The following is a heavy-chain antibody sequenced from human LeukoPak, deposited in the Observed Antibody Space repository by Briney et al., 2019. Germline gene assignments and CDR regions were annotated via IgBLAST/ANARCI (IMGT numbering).Heavy chain of an antibody. V-gene: IGHV5-51*01. D-gene: IGHD6-13*01. CDR2: IFPGDSDT. CDR3: ARRSSYSSSWALEDAFDI. Sequence: GESLKISCKGSGYSFTSYWIGWVRQMPGKSLELIGIIFPGDSDTRYSPSFQGQVTISADKSISTAYLQWSSLKASDTAMYYCARRSSYSSSWALEDAFDIWGQGTMVTVSS. CDR1: GYSFTSYW. J-gene: IGHJ3*02.